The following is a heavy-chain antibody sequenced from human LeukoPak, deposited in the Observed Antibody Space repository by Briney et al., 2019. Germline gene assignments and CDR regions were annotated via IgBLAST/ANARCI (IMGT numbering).Heavy chain of an antibody. D-gene: IGHD1-14*01. CDR1: GLTFSGHW. CDR2: INQGGSDK. CDR3: TRDRSRAEDD. Sequence: GGSLRLSCAASGLTFSGHWTSWVRQAPGKGLEWVANINQGGSDKYYVDSVKGRFTISRDNANNLLYLQMNSLRGEDTAVYYCTRDRSRAEDDWGQGTLVTVSS. J-gene: IGHJ4*02. V-gene: IGHV3-7*01.